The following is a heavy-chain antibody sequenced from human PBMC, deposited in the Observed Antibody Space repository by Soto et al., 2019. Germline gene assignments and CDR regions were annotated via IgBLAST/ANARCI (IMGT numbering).Heavy chain of an antibody. CDR3: VHSSGYYSFDY. V-gene: IGHV1-3*01. Sequence: ASVKVSCKASGYTFTIYAMDWVRQAPGQRLEWMGWINAGNGNTKYSQKFQGRVTITRDTSASTAYMELSSLRSEDTAVYYCVHSSGYYSFDYWGQGTLVTSPQ. J-gene: IGHJ4*02. D-gene: IGHD3-22*01. CDR1: GYTFTIYA. CDR2: INAGNGNT.